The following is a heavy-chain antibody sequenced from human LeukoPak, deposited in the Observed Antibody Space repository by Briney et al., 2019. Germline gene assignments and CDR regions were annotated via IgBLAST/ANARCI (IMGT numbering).Heavy chain of an antibody. J-gene: IGHJ3*02. D-gene: IGHD3-22*01. V-gene: IGHV1-69*04. CDR1: GGTFSSYA. CDR3: AREGTDYYYDSSGYYGGAFDI. CDR2: IIPILGIA. Sequence: SVKVSCKASGGTFSSYAISWVRQAPGQGLEWMGRIIPILGIANYAQKFQGRVTITADKSTSTAYMELSSLRSEDTAVYYCAREGTDYYYDSSGYYGGAFDIWGQGTMVTVSS.